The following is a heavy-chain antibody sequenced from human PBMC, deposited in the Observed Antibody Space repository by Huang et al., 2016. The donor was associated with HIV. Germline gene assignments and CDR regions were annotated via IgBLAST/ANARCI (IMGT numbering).Heavy chain of an antibody. V-gene: IGHV3-74*01. CDR2: INSDGSST. J-gene: IGHJ4*02. CDR1: GFSISRYW. Sequence: EVQLVESGGGLVQPGGSLRLSCAASGFSISRYWMHWVRQAPGKGVVWGSRINSDGSSTSYADAVKGRFTISRDNAKNTLYLQMNSLRAEDTAVYYCARDPRIQSWLNFFDYWGQGTLVSVSS. CDR3: ARDPRIQSWLNFFDY. D-gene: IGHD3-22*01.